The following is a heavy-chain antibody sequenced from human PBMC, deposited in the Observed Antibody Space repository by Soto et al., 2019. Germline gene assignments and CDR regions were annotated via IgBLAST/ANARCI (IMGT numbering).Heavy chain of an antibody. J-gene: IGHJ1*01. Sequence: GSLRLSCAASGFTFSSYAMSWVRQAPGKGLEWVSAISGSGGSTYYADSVKGRFTISRDNSKNTLYLQMNSLRAEDTAVYYCAKDSAAGYGGRLQHWGQGTLVTVSS. CDR1: GFTFSSYA. CDR3: AKDSAAGYGGRLQH. CDR2: ISGSGGST. V-gene: IGHV3-23*01. D-gene: IGHD3-16*01.